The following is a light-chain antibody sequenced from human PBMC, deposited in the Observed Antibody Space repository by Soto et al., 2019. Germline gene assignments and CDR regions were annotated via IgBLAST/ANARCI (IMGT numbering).Light chain of an antibody. Sequence: QSALTQPASVSGSPGQSITISCTGTSSDVGDYKYVSWYQQHPGKAPKLVISEVSNRPSGISNRFSGSKSGNTASLTISGLQPGDEADYYCSSYTTIFTYVFGTGTKVTV. V-gene: IGLV2-14*01. CDR1: SSDVGDYKY. J-gene: IGLJ1*01. CDR2: EVS. CDR3: SSYTTIFTYV.